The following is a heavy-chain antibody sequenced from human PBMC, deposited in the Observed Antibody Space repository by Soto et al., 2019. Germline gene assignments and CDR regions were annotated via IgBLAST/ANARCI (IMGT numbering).Heavy chain of an antibody. CDR3: ASGLYSSSWYYN. V-gene: IGHV4-34*01. CDR2: INHRGRT. J-gene: IGHJ4*02. D-gene: IGHD6-13*01. CDR1: GGSFSGYY. Sequence: QVQLQQWGAGLLKPSETLSLTCAVDGGSFSGYYWSWIRQPPGKGLEWIGEINHRGRTNYNPSLKSRVTISVDTSKNQFSLKLRSVTAADTAVYYCASGLYSSSWYYNWGQGTLVTVSS.